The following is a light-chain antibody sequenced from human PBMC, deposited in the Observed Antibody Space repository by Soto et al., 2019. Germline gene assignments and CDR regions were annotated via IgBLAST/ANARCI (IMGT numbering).Light chain of an antibody. CDR1: TNDVGGYNY. J-gene: IGLJ1*01. V-gene: IGLV2-14*01. CDR3: NSYTSSTSLPYV. CDR2: EVT. Sequence: QSALTQPASVSGSPGQSITISYTGTTNDVGGYNYVSWYQQHPGKAPKLLIFEVTSRPSGVSHRFSGSKSGNTASLTISALQAEDEADYFCNSYTSSTSLPYVFGTGTKVTVL.